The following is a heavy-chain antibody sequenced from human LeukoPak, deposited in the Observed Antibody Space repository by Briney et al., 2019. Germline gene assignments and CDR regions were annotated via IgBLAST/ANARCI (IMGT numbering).Heavy chain of an antibody. CDR3: AKAYSSGWYGYFDY. J-gene: IGHJ4*02. D-gene: IGHD6-19*01. CDR2: ISWNSGSI. CDR1: GFTFDDYA. Sequence: PGRSLRLSCAASGFTFDDYAMHWVRQAPGKGVEWVSGISWNSGSIVYADSVKGRFTISRDNAKNSLYLQMNSLRAEDMALYYCAKAYSSGWYGYFDYWGQGTLVTVSS. V-gene: IGHV3-9*03.